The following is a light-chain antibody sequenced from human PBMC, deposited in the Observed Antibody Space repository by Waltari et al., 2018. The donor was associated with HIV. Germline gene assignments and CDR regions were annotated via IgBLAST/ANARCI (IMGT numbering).Light chain of an antibody. V-gene: IGLV1-47*01. CDR3: AAWDDSLRGFYV. Sequence: QSVLTQPPSASGTHGQRVTISCSGSSSNLGSNYVYWYQQLPGTAPKLLIYRNNQRPSGVPDRFSGSKSGTSASLAISGLRSEDEADYYCAAWDDSLRGFYVFGTGTKVTVL. CDR2: RNN. CDR1: SSNLGSNY. J-gene: IGLJ1*01.